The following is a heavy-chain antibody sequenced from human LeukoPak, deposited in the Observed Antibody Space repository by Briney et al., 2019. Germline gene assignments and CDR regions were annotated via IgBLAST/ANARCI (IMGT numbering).Heavy chain of an antibody. J-gene: IGHJ4*02. CDR2: MKEDGGEI. CDR3: VRDRGYSNFDY. V-gene: IGHV3-7*01. Sequence: QPGGSLRLSCAASGFTFDDYAMYWVRQAPGKGLEWVANMKEDGGEINYVDSVTGRFTISRDNARGSLYLQMNSLRAEDTAVYYCVRDRGYSNFDYWGQGSLVTVSS. CDR1: GFTFDDYA. D-gene: IGHD4-11*01.